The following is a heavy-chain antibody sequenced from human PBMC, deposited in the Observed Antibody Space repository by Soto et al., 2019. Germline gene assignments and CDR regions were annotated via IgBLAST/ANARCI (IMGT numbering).Heavy chain of an antibody. CDR3: ARDALKYYYGSGSHFDP. Sequence: SETLSLTCTVSGGSISSGDYYWSWIRQPPGKGLEWIGYIYYSGSTYYNPSLKSRVTISVDTSKNQFSLKLSSVAAADTAVYYCARDALKYYYGSGSHFDPWGQGTLVTVSS. CDR2: IYYSGST. CDR1: GGSISSGDYY. J-gene: IGHJ5*02. V-gene: IGHV4-30-4*01. D-gene: IGHD3-10*01.